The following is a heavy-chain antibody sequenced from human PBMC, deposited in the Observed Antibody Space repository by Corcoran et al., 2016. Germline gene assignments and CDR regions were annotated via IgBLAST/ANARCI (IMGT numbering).Heavy chain of an antibody. CDR2: INHSGST. Sequence: QVQLQQWGAGLLKPSETLSLTCAVYGGSFSGYYWSWIRHPPGKGLEWIGEINHSGSTNYNPSLKSRVTISVDTSKNKFSLKLSSVTAADTAVYYCARDNKPPRTSSSWYGYYYYYGMDVWGQGTTVTVSS. CDR1: GGSFSGYY. D-gene: IGHD6-13*01. V-gene: IGHV4-34*01. CDR3: ARDNKPPRTSSSWYGYYYYYGMDV. J-gene: IGHJ6*02.